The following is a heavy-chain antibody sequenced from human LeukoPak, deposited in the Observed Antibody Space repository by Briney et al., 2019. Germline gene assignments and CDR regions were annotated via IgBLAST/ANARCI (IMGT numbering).Heavy chain of an antibody. CDR3: ARGAPITIFGVVIGRDWFDP. J-gene: IGHJ5*02. D-gene: IGHD3-3*01. Sequence: SETLSLTCTVSGGSISSGGYFWTWIRQHPGKGLEWIGHIYYTGSTYYNPSLKSRVTISVDTSKNQFSLKLNSVTAADTAVYYCARGAPITIFGVVIGRDWFDPWGQGTLVTVSS. V-gene: IGHV4-31*03. CDR2: IYYTGST. CDR1: GGSISSGGYF.